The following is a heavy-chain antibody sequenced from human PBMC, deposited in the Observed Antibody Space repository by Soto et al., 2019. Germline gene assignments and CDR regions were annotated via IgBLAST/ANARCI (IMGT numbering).Heavy chain of an antibody. CDR1: GFTFSSYS. J-gene: IGHJ6*02. V-gene: IGHV3-21*01. D-gene: IGHD4-17*01. CDR3: VRPGLGDGVTTNYYYYGMDV. CDR2: ISSSSSYI. Sequence: PGGSLRLSCAASGFTFSSYSMNWVRQAPGKGLEWVSSISSSSSYIYYADSVKGRFTISRDNAKNSLYLQMNSLRAEDTAVYYCVRPGLGDGVTTNYYYYGMDVWGQGTTVTVSS.